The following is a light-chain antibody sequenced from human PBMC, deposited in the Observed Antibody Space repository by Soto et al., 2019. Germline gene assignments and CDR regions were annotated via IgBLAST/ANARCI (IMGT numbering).Light chain of an antibody. J-gene: IGLJ1*01. V-gene: IGLV2-14*03. CDR1: RSYVGGFNS. Sequence: ALNPPASAFRSSGQTFTLPCTGSRSYVGGFNSVSWYQLRPGTAPKLILYDVVDRPSGVSYRFSGSKSGNTASLTISGLQAADEADYFCSSYTSTMTNVFGSGTKVTVL. CDR3: SSYTSTMTNV. CDR2: DVV.